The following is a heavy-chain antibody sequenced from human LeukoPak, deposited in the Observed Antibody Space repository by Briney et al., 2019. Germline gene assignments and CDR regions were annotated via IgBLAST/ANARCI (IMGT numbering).Heavy chain of an antibody. CDR3: AKDYPTTVTLTLYYYYYMDV. D-gene: IGHD4-11*01. V-gene: IGHV3-23*01. Sequence: PGGSLRLSCAASGFTFSSYAMSWVRQAPGKGLEWVSAISGSGGSTYYADSVKGRFTISRDNSKNTLYLQMNSLRAEDTAVYYCAKDYPTTVTLTLYYYYYMDVWGKGTTVTVSS. CDR2: ISGSGGST. CDR1: GFTFSSYA. J-gene: IGHJ6*03.